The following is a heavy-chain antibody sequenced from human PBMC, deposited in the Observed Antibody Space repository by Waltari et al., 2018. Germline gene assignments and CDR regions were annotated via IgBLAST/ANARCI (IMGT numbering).Heavy chain of an antibody. Sequence: QVQLQESGQGLVKPSGTLSLTCAVSGDSISGNYWWSWVRQSPEKGLEWIGQVYHIGKTHYNPSLQSRVNISVDKPKNQFSLNLNSVTAADTAVYYCVGDRAIGLFFDYWGRGTLVTVSS. CDR2: VYHIGKT. D-gene: IGHD2-2*01. CDR3: VGDRAIGLFFDY. CDR1: GDSISGNYW. V-gene: IGHV4-4*02. J-gene: IGHJ4*02.